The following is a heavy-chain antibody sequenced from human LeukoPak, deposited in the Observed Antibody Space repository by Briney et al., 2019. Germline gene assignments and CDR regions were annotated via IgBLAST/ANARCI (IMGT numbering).Heavy chain of an antibody. CDR1: GFTVSSNY. J-gene: IGHJ4*02. Sequence: PGGSLRLSCAASGFTVSSNYMTWVRQAPGKGLEWVSVIYSGGRTFYADSVKGRFTISRDNSKNMLYLQMNSLRAEDTAMYYCARAYQSYCSSTSCPLAYGGRGPLVTVSS. CDR3: ARAYQSYCSSTSCPLAY. D-gene: IGHD2-2*01. CDR2: IYSGGRT. V-gene: IGHV3-53*01.